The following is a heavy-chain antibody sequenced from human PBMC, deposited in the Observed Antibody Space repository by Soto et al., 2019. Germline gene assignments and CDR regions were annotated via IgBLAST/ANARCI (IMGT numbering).Heavy chain of an antibody. D-gene: IGHD6-6*01. V-gene: IGHV4-4*02. J-gene: IGHJ2*01. CDR2: IYHSGST. CDR1: GGSISSSKW. CDR3: ASQDYSSSTAASFLVNGYFDV. Sequence: QMQLQESGPGLVKPSGTLSLTCGVSGGSISSSKWWTWVRQPPGKGPEWIGEIYHSGSTNYNPSLTSRVTISLDKSKNRFSLTLTYVTAADTAVYYCASQDYSSSTAASFLVNGYFDVWGRGILVIVSS.